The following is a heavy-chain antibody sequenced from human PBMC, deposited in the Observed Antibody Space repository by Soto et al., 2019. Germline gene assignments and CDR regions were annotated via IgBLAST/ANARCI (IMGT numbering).Heavy chain of an antibody. CDR2: IIPMLDIV. Sequence: SVKVSCKASGDTFGTYPVSWLRQAPGQGLEWMGGIIPMLDIVHFAQTFEGRATITADEFSNTVYMELSSLRSDDTAVYYCATEASHEYFDQWGQGTLVTVSS. CDR1: GDTFGTYP. CDR3: ATEASHEYFDQ. V-gene: IGHV1-69*10. J-gene: IGHJ4*02.